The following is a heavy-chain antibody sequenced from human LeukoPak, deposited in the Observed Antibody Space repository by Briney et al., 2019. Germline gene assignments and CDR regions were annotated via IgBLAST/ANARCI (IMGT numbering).Heavy chain of an antibody. D-gene: IGHD3-22*01. Sequence: GGSLRLSCAASGFAFSSYAMHWVRQAPGKGLEWVSVISYDGSNKYYADSVKGRFTISRDNSKNTLYLQMNSLRAEDTAVYYGARDNGEYYDSSGYFDYWGQGTLVTVSS. J-gene: IGHJ4*02. CDR1: GFAFSSYA. CDR3: ARDNGEYYDSSGYFDY. V-gene: IGHV3-30-3*01. CDR2: ISYDGSNK.